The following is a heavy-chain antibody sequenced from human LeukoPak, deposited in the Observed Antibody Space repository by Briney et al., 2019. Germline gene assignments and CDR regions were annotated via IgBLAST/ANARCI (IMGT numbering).Heavy chain of an antibody. CDR2: ISYSGSA. CDR1: NGSFSNHF. V-gene: IGHV4-59*08. CDR3: ASGVAVDPDTFDI. J-gene: IGHJ3*02. D-gene: IGHD6-19*01. Sequence: SETLSLTCTVSNGSFSNHFWSWIRQPPGKGLEWIGYISYSGSAHYDPSLKSRVTISVDTSKNQFSLKLSSVTAADAAVYYCASGVAVDPDTFDIWGLGTLVTVSS.